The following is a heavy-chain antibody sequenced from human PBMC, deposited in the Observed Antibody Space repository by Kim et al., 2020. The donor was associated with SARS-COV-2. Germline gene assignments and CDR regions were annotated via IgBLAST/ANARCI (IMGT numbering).Heavy chain of an antibody. V-gene: IGHV3-64D*06. CDR1: GFTFSSYA. CDR2: ISSNGGGK. J-gene: IGHJ4*01. CDR3: WKDAVSSGGSRASIFDY. Sequence: GGSLRLSCSASGFTFSSYAMHWVRQAPGKGLEYVSAISSNGGGKYYADSVKGRFTISRENSKNTRYLQMSSLRAEATALYYCWKDAVSSGGSRASIFDY. D-gene: IGHD6-6*01.